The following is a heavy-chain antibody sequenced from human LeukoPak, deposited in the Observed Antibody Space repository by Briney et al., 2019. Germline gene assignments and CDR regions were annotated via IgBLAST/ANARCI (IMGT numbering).Heavy chain of an antibody. D-gene: IGHD6-13*01. CDR2: ISWNSGSM. V-gene: IGHV3-9*01. J-gene: IGHJ4*02. Sequence: GGSLRLSCAASGFSFDDYAMHWVRQAPGKGLEWVAGISWNSGSMDYVDSVKGRFTISRDNAKNSVYLQMNNVRAEDTAFYYCAKASGSSWYGALDYWGQGTLVTVSS. CDR1: GFSFDDYA. CDR3: AKASGSSWYGALDY.